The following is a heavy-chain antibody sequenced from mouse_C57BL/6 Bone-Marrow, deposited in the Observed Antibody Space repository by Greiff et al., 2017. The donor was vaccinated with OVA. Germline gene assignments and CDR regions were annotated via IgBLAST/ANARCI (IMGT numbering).Heavy chain of an antibody. Sequence: EVMLVESGGGLVKPGGSLKLSCAASGFTFSSYAMSWVRQTPEKRLEWVATISDGGSYTYYPDNVKGRFPISRDNAKNNLYLQMSHLKSEDTAMYYCARVLYYGSILFDYWGQGTTLTVSS. V-gene: IGHV5-4*03. J-gene: IGHJ2*01. CDR1: GFTFSSYA. CDR3: ARVLYYGSILFDY. CDR2: ISDGGSYT. D-gene: IGHD1-1*01.